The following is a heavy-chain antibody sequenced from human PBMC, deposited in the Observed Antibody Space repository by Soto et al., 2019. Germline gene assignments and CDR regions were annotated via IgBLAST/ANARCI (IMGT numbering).Heavy chain of an antibody. J-gene: IGHJ6*02. D-gene: IGHD6-13*01. CDR2: IYPGDSDT. Sequence: GESLNISCNGSGYSFTIYLIGWVRQMPGKGLEWMGIIYPGDSDTRYSPSFQGQVTISADKSISTAYLQWSSLKASDTAMYYCARTYSSSWPYYYYGMDVWGQGTKVTV. CDR1: GYSFTIYL. CDR3: ARTYSSSWPYYYYGMDV. V-gene: IGHV5-51*01.